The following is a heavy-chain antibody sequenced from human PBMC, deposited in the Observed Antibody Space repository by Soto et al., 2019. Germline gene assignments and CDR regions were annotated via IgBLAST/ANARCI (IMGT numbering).Heavy chain of an antibody. V-gene: IGHV3-74*01. Sequence: EVQLVESGGGLVQRGGSLRLSCAGSGFTFSSNWMHWVRQDPGKGLVWVSRLNSDGTSANYVDSVKGRFTISRDNAKNTLFLQMNSLTAEDTALYYCARGPSGWYGFDYWGQGTLVTVSS. D-gene: IGHD6-19*01. J-gene: IGHJ4*02. CDR1: GFTFSSNW. CDR2: LNSDGTSA. CDR3: ARGPSGWYGFDY.